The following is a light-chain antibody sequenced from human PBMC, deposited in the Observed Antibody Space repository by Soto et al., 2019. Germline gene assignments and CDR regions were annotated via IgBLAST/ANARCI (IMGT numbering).Light chain of an antibody. Sequence: QAVLTQSSSASASLGSSVKLTCTLSSGHSSYIIAWHQQQPGKAPRYLMKLEGSGSYNKGSGVPDRFSGSSSGADRYLTIANLQFEDQANYYSETWDSNTRVFGGGTKRTVL. CDR1: SGHSSYI. CDR3: ETWDSNTRV. V-gene: IGLV4-60*02. CDR2: LEGSGSY. J-gene: IGLJ2*01.